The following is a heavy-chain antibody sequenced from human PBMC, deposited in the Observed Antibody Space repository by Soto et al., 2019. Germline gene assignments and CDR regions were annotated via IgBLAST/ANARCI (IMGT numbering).Heavy chain of an antibody. D-gene: IGHD3-10*01. Sequence: GGSLRLSCGTSGFTCGDDYMSWIRQAPGGGLECVSLISSTGTPIYYADSVKGRATISRNNVRSTLFLMMNNMRSAHTAVYYCARDLRFVDLHYYFDSWGQGTLVTVSS. J-gene: IGHJ4*02. CDR3: ARDLRFVDLHYYFDS. CDR1: GFTCGDDY. CDR2: ISSTGTPI. V-gene: IGHV3-11*01.